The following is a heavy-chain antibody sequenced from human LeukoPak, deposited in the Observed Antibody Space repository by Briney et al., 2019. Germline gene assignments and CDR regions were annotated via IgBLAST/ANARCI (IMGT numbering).Heavy chain of an antibody. CDR1: GGTFSSYA. D-gene: IGHD5-24*01. CDR2: IIPIFGTA. V-gene: IGHV1-69*01. CDR3: ARVYRDGYNYVDY. Sequence: SVKVSCKASGGTFSSYAISWVRQAPGQGLEWMGGIIPIFGTANYAQKFQGRVTITADESTGTAYMELSSLRSEDTAVYYCARVYRDGYNYVDYWGQGTLVTVSS. J-gene: IGHJ4*02.